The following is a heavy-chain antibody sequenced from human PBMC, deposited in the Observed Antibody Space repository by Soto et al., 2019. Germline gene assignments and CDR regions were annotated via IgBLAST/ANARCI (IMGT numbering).Heavy chain of an antibody. V-gene: IGHV3-21*06. CDR3: ARDPSEGRVGNWFES. D-gene: IGHD2-2*01. CDR1: GFTFSRDG. CDR2: ISSSTSYV. J-gene: IGHJ5*01. Sequence: GGSLRLSCAASGFTFSRDGMNWLRQAPWKGLEWVASISSSTSYVYYADSVKGRFSTSRDNAKNILYLEMYALRTEDTAVYYCARDPSEGRVGNWFESWGQGTRVTVSS.